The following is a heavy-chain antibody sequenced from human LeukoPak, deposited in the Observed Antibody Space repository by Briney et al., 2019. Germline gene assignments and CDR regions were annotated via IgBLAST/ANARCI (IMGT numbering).Heavy chain of an antibody. CDR2: ISGTGGAT. CDR3: VKDPRDTYGTNWFVS. CDR1: GFSFGNYA. D-gene: IGHD2-21*01. V-gene: IGHV3-23*01. Sequence: PGGSLRLSCVASGFSFGNYAMSWVRQGPGKGLQWVSQISGTGGATWYAGFARDRFTISRDNSKKTLYLQMSGLRVEDTAMYYCVKDPRDTYGTNWFVSWGQGTLLIVSS. J-gene: IGHJ5*01.